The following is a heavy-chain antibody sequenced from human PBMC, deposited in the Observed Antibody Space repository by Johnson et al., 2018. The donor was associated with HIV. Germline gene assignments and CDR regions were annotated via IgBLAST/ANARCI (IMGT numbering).Heavy chain of an antibody. CDR2: ISYDGSNK. CDR1: GFTFSSYA. D-gene: IGHD1-14*01. J-gene: IGHJ3*01. V-gene: IGHV3-30-3*01. CDR3: ATRDPTYRPGAFDL. Sequence: QVQLVESGGGVVQPGRSLRLSCAASGFTFSSYAMHWVRQAPGKGLEWVAVISYDGSNKYYADSVTGRFTISRDNSKNTLYLQMNSLRAGDTAVYYCATRDPTYRPGAFDLWGQGTMVTVSS.